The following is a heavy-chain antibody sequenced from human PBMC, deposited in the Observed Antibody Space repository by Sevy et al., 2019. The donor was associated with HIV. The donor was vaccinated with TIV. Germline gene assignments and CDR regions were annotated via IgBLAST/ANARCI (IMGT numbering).Heavy chain of an antibody. CDR1: GFTFSNAW. CDR3: TTESRYYYDSSGYYPYFQH. J-gene: IGHJ1*01. Sequence: GGSLRLSCAASGFTFSNAWMSWVRQAPGKGLEWVGRIKSKTDGGTTDDAAPVKGRFTISRDDSKNTLYLQMNSLKTEDTAVYYCTTESRYYYDSSGYYPYFQHWGQGTLVTVSS. V-gene: IGHV3-15*01. D-gene: IGHD3-22*01. CDR2: IKSKTDGGTT.